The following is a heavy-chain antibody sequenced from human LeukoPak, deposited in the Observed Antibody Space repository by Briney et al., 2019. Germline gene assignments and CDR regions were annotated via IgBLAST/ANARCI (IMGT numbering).Heavy chain of an antibody. Sequence: GGSLRLSCTASAFTFGDYSMSWFRQAPGKGLEWVGFIRSKAYGEATEYAASVKGRFTISRDDSKSIAYLQMNSLKSEDTAVYYCTSTLLLWFGELSSWGQGTLVTVSS. CDR2: IRSKAYGEAT. J-gene: IGHJ4*02. D-gene: IGHD3-10*01. CDR3: TSTLLLWFGELSS. V-gene: IGHV3-49*03. CDR1: AFTFGDYS.